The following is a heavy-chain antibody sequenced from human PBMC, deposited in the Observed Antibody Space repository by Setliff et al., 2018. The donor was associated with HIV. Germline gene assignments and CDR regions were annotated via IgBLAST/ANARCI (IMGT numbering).Heavy chain of an antibody. Sequence: SETLSLTCTVSGGSISSGGYYWSWIRQHPGKGLEWIGYIHYSGNTYNNPSLNSRISISVDMSKNKFSLKLSSLTAADAAVYYCARGGLGVVTSFDSWGPGTLVTVSS. J-gene: IGHJ4*02. D-gene: IGHD3-3*01. CDR3: ARGGLGVVTSFDS. CDR2: IHYSGNT. V-gene: IGHV4-31*03. CDR1: GGSISSGGYY.